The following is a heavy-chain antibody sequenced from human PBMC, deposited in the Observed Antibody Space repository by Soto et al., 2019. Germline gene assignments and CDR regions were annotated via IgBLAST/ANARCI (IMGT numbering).Heavy chain of an antibody. Sequence: GESLKISCKGSGFSFTAYWIGCMRQMPGKGLEWMGFIYSGASDTRYSPSFQGQVTISADKSISTAYLQWRSLQASDSAMYSCVRLAACSNGVCYRFHYCGQGNLVTVSS. CDR3: VRLAACSNGVCYRFHY. J-gene: IGHJ4*02. D-gene: IGHD2-8*01. V-gene: IGHV5-51*01. CDR1: GFSFTAYW. CDR2: IYSGASDT.